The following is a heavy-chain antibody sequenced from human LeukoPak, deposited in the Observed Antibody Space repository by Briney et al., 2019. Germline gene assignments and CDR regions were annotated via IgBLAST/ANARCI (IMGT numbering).Heavy chain of an antibody. CDR2: IYTSGST. J-gene: IGHJ6*03. Sequence: SETLSLTCTVPVGSISSGRYYWSWIRQPAGKGLERIGRIYTSGSTNYNPSLKSRVTISVDTSKNQFSLKLSSVTAADTAVYYCARVDWLLDYYYYMDVWGLGTTVTVSS. D-gene: IGHD5-12*01. CDR3: ARVDWLLDYYYYMDV. CDR1: VGSISSGRYY. V-gene: IGHV4-61*02.